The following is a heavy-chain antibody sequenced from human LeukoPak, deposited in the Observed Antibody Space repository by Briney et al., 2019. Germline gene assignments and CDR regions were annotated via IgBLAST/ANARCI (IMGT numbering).Heavy chain of an antibody. V-gene: IGHV1-46*01. J-gene: IGHJ4*02. CDR3: ARGPDDSSGYYADYFDY. D-gene: IGHD3-22*01. CDR1: GYTFTSYY. Sequence: GASVKVSCKASGYTFTSYYMHWVRQAPGQGVEWMGIINPSGGSTSYAQKFQGRVTMTRDMSTSTVYMELSSLRSEDTAVYHCARGPDDSSGYYADYFDYWGQGTLVTVSS. CDR2: INPSGGST.